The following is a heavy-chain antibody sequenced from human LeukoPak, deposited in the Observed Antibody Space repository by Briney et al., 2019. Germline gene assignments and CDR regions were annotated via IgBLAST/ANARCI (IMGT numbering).Heavy chain of an antibody. CDR2: ISEGVGNT. V-gene: IGHV3-23*01. Sequence: GGSLRLSCAASGFTFTNYAMTWVRQAPGKGLEWVSGISEGVGNTYYADSVKGRFTISRDHSKNTLYLQMNSLRAEDTALYYCTKREKGTTGRFFDYWGQGTLVTVSS. CDR3: TKREKGTTGRFFDY. J-gene: IGHJ4*02. D-gene: IGHD4-17*01. CDR1: GFTFTNYA.